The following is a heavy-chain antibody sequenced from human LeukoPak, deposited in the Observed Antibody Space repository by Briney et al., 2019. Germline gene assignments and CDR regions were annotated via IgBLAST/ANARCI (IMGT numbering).Heavy chain of an antibody. CDR2: IYYSGST. CDR3: ARGGDYYDSSGARF. D-gene: IGHD3-22*01. CDR1: GGSIRSYY. J-gene: IGHJ4*02. Sequence: SETLSLTCTVSGGSIRSYYWSWIRQPPGKGLEWIGYIYYSGSTNYNPSLKSRVSISVDTSKNQFSLKLSSVTAADTAVYYCARGGDYYDSSGARFWGQGTLVTVSS. V-gene: IGHV4-59*01.